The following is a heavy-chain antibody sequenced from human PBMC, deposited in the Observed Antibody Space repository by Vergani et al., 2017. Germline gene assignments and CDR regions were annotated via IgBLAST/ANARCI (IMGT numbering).Heavy chain of an antibody. D-gene: IGHD6-19*01. Sequence: EVQLVESGGGLVQPGGSLRLSCAASGFTFDDYAMHWVRQAPGKGLEWVSGISWNSGSIGYADSVKGRFTISRDNAKNSLYLQMNSLRAEDTALYYCAKDISPYSSGWHDAFDIWGQGTMVTVSS. CDR1: GFTFDDYA. CDR2: ISWNSGSI. J-gene: IGHJ3*02. V-gene: IGHV3-9*01. CDR3: AKDISPYSSGWHDAFDI.